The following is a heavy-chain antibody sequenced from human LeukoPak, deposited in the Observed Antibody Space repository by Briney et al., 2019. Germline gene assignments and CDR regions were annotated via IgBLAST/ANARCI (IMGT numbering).Heavy chain of an antibody. D-gene: IGHD6-19*01. Sequence: ASVKVSCKASGGTFGTYVVTWVRQAPGQGLEWMGGIIPIFNTVNYAQKFQGRVAISADESTGTAYLEVSGLRSGDTAVYYCARMISSGWKWGSFTVAESPLDPWGQGTMVIVSS. V-gene: IGHV1-69*13. CDR2: IIPIFNTV. CDR3: ARMISSGWKWGSFTVAESPLDP. CDR1: GGTFGTYV. J-gene: IGHJ3*01.